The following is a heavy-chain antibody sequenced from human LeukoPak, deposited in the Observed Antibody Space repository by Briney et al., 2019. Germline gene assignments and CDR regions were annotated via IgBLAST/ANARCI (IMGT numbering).Heavy chain of an antibody. D-gene: IGHD2-2*01. J-gene: IGHJ3*02. CDR2: ISYDGSNK. Sequence: PGGSLRLSCAASGFTFSSYGMHWVRQAPGKGLEWVAVISYDGSNKYYADSVKGRFTISRDNSKNTLYLQMNSLRAEDTAVYYCARDPHRIPIVVVPAAMDPSDAFDIWGQGTMVTVSS. V-gene: IGHV3-30*03. CDR3: ARDPHRIPIVVVPAAMDPSDAFDI. CDR1: GFTFSSYG.